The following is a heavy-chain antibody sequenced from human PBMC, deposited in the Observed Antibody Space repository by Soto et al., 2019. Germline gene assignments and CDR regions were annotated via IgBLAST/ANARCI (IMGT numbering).Heavy chain of an antibody. J-gene: IGHJ6*02. CDR3: IQSRCGGDCLQSYASHYYYGMDV. CDR2: IYWDDDK. D-gene: IGHD2-21*02. CDR1: GFSLSTSGVG. V-gene: IGHV2-5*02. Sequence: GSGPTLVNPTQTLTLTCTFSGFSLSTSGVGVGWIRQPPGKALEWLALIYWDDDKRYSPSLRSRLTISKDTSKNQVVLTMTNMDPVDTATYYCIQSRCGGDCLQSYASHYYYGMDVWGQGTTVTV.